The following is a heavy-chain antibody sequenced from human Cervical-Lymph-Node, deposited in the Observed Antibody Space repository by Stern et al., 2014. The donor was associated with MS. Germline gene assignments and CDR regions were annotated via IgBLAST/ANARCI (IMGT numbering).Heavy chain of an antibody. CDR3: ARRDYYDSSGYYGDAFDI. CDR1: GGTFSSYA. CDR2: IIPMFGTT. Sequence: QMQLVQSGAEVKKPGSSVKVSCKASGGTFSSYAITWVRQAPGRGLEWMGEIIPMFGTTKYAQKFEGRVTIIADGSTSTAYMELRSLRSEDTAVYYCARRDYYDSSGYYGDAFDIWGQGTMVTVSS. D-gene: IGHD3-22*01. V-gene: IGHV1-69*01. J-gene: IGHJ3*02.